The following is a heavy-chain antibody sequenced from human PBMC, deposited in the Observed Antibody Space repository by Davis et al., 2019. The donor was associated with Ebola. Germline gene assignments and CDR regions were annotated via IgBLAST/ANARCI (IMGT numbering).Heavy chain of an antibody. CDR2: IYSDDSA. D-gene: IGHD6-13*01. CDR3: AKEEGSTWYPLGCCGLDV. CDR1: GFSVSSNY. J-gene: IGHJ6*02. Sequence: PGGSLRLSCVASGFSVSSNYMSWVRQAPGKGLEWVSVIYSDDSAYYADSVKGRFTISRDNSKNTLYLQMNSLRVEDTAVYYCAKEEGSTWYPLGCCGLDVWGQGTTVTVSS. V-gene: IGHV3-53*01.